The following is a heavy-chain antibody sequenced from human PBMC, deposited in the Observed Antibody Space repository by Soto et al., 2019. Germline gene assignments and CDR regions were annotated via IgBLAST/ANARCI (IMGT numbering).Heavy chain of an antibody. CDR2: ISYEGSIK. CDR3: AKDLGYCSSGKCYRGDYYYGMDV. V-gene: IGHV3-30*18. D-gene: IGHD2-15*01. J-gene: IGHJ6*02. Sequence: QVHLVESGGGVVQPGRSLRLSCAGSGFTFSNYGMHWVRQAPGKGLAWVAGISYEGSIKYYVDSEKGRFTISRDNSKNPLYLHMNSLRAQDTAVYYCAKDLGYCSSGKCYRGDYYYGMDVWGQGTTVTVSS. CDR1: GFTFSNYG.